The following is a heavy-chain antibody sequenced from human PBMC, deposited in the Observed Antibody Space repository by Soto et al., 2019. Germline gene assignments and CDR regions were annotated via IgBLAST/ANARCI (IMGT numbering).Heavy chain of an antibody. CDR1: GYIFTSYW. D-gene: IGHD6-19*01. V-gene: IGHV5-51*01. CDR3: ARLGRHHSSGWYGSRPGQIDY. Sequence: GESLKISCKGSGYIFTSYWIGWVRQMPGKGLEWMGIIYPGDSDTRYSPSFQGQVTISADKSISTAYLQWSSLKASDTAMYYCARLGRHHSSGWYGSRPGQIDYWGQGTLVTVSS. CDR2: IYPGDSDT. J-gene: IGHJ4*02.